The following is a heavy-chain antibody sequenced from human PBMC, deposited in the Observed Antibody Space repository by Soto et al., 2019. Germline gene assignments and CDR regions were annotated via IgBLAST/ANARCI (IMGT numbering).Heavy chain of an antibody. D-gene: IGHD3-16*01. J-gene: IGHJ6*02. V-gene: IGHV1-8*01. Sequence: QVKLVQSGAEVKKPGASVKVSCKASGYTFTSYDINWVRQATGQGLEWMGWMNPNSGNTGYAQKFQGRVTMTRNTSISTAYMELSSLRSEDTAVYYCVFEFGGSHGMDVWGQGTTVTVSS. CDR3: VFEFGGSHGMDV. CDR2: MNPNSGNT. CDR1: GYTFTSYD.